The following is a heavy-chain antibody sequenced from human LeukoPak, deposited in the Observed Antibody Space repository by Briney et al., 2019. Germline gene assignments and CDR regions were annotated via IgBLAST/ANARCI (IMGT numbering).Heavy chain of an antibody. J-gene: IGHJ4*02. CDR3: ARPTVATRDRHFDY. CDR1: GGSISSTSYY. Sequence: SETLSLTCTVSGGSISSTSYYWGWIRQPPGKGLECIGSIYHSGTTYDNPSLKSRVAISVDTSKNQFSLKLSSVTAADTAVYYCARPTVATRDRHFDYWGQGTLVTVSS. V-gene: IGHV4-39*01. CDR2: IYHSGTT. D-gene: IGHD5-12*01.